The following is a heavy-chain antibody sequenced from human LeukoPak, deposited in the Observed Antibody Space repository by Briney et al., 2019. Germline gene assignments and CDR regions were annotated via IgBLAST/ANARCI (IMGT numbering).Heavy chain of an antibody. D-gene: IGHD6-19*01. CDR2: IYYSGST. V-gene: IGHV4-59*12. CDR3: ARGRSWPLDY. J-gene: IGHJ4*02. CDR1: GGSISSYY. Sequence: SETLSLTCTVSGGSISSYYWSWIRQPPGKGLEWIGYIYYSGSTNYNPSLKSRVTISVDTSKNQFSLQLNSVTPEDTAVYYCARGRSWPLDYWGQGTLVTVSS.